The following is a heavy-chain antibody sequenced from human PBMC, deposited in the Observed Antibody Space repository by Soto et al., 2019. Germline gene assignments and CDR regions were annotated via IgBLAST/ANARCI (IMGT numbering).Heavy chain of an antibody. CDR1: GFTFSSST. V-gene: IGHV3-48*02. Sequence: EVQLVESGGGLVQPGGSLRLSCAASGFTFSSSTMNWVRQAPGKGLEWVSYISSSSSSTIYYADSVKGRFTISRDNAKSSLYLQMNSLRDEDTAVYYCARNSGSYTPFDYWGQGTLVTVSS. CDR3: ARNSGSYTPFDY. J-gene: IGHJ4*02. CDR2: ISSSSSSTI. D-gene: IGHD1-26*01.